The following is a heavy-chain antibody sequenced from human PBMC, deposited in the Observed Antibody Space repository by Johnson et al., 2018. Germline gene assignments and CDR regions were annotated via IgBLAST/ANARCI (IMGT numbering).Heavy chain of an antibody. CDR3: AREIRGGNSAQYFQH. CDR2: LSYDGSNK. CDR1: GFTFSSYA. V-gene: IGHV3-30-3*01. Sequence: QVQLVQSGGGVVQPGRSLRLSCAASGFTFSSYAMHWVRQAPGKGLEWVAVLSYDGSNKYYADSVKGRFTISRDNSKNKLYLQMNSLRAEDTAVYYCAREIRGGNSAQYFQHWGQGTLVTVSS. D-gene: IGHD4-23*01. J-gene: IGHJ1*01.